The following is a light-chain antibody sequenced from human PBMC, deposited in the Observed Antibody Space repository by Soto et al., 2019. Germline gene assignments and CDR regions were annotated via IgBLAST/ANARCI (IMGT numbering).Light chain of an antibody. CDR2: DAS. CDR1: QSISSW. J-gene: IGKJ2*01. CDR3: QQYNSYPGT. Sequence: DIQMTQSPSTLSASVGDRVTITCRASQSISSWLDWYQQKPGKAPKLLIYDASSLESGVPSRFSGSGSGTEVTLTMSSLQPDDFETYYCQQYNSYPGTFGQGTKLQIK. V-gene: IGKV1-5*01.